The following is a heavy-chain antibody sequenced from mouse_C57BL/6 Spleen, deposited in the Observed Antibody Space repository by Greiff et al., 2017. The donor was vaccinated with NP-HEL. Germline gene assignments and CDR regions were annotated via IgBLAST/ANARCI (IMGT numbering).Heavy chain of an antibody. CDR2: INPYNGGT. J-gene: IGHJ1*03. D-gene: IGHD4-1*01. V-gene: IGHV1-19*01. Sequence: EVQLQQSGPVLVKPGASVKMSCKASGYTFTDYYMNWVKQSHGKSLEWIGVINPYNGGTSYNQKFKGKATLTVDKSSSTAYMELNSLTSEDSAVYYCARTGTGRYWYFDVWGTGTTVTVSS. CDR1: GYTFTDYY. CDR3: ARTGTGRYWYFDV.